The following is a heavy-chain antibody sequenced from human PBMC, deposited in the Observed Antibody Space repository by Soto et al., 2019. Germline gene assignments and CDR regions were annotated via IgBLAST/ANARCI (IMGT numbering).Heavy chain of an antibody. CDR1: GFTVSSYA. D-gene: IGHD6-13*01. Sequence: EVQLLESGGGLVQPGGSLRLACAASGFTVSSYAMSWVRQAPGKGLEWVSAISGSGGSTYYADSVKGRFTISRDNSKNALYRQMNSLRAEDTAVYYCAKVGYSSSSFGMDVWGQGTTVTVSS. J-gene: IGHJ6*02. CDR2: ISGSGGST. V-gene: IGHV3-23*01. CDR3: AKVGYSSSSFGMDV.